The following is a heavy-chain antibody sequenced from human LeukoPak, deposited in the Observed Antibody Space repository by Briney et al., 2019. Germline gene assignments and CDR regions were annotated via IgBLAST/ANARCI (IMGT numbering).Heavy chain of an antibody. CDR2: ISSSGSTI. CDR1: GFTFSSYE. D-gene: IGHD3-22*01. V-gene: IGHV3-48*03. J-gene: IGHJ6*04. Sequence: PGGSLRLSCAASGFTFSSYEMNWVRPAPGKGLEWVSYISSSGSTIYYADSVKGRFTISRDNAKNSLYLRMNSSRAADTSLYYCAELGITMNWSVWGRETTVTISS. CDR3: AELGITMNWSV.